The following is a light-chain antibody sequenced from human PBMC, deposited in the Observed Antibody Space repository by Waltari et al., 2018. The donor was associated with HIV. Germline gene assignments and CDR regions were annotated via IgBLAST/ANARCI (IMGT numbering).Light chain of an antibody. Sequence: SLGLTQPPSMSVFPGQTAEITCSGDVLSSQYAFWYTQQPGQAPVILIYRDDERPSSIPERFSGSSSGATVALTISGVQPEDEADYYCQSRDISGTHVVFGGGTKLTVL. CDR3: QSRDISGTHVV. J-gene: IGLJ2*01. CDR2: RDD. V-gene: IGLV3-25*03. CDR1: VLSSQY.